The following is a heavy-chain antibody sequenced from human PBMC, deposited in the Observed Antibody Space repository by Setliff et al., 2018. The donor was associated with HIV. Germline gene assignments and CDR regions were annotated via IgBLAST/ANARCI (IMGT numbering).Heavy chain of an antibody. Sequence: ASVKVSCKASGYTFSSYGVNWVRQAPGQGLEWMGWISADNGNTKYAQKFQGRVTITTDTSTRTVYMELRSLRSDDTAVYYCARDRWELLRRPEYFQHWGQGARVTVSS. J-gene: IGHJ1*01. D-gene: IGHD1-26*01. CDR2: ISADNGNT. CDR1: GYTFSSYG. CDR3: ARDRWELLRRPEYFQH. V-gene: IGHV1-18*01.